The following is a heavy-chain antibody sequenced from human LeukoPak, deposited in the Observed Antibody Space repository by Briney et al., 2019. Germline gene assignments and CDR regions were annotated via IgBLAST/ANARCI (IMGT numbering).Heavy chain of an antibody. V-gene: IGHV4-30-4*01. Sequence: SQTLSLTCTVSGGSISSGDYYWRWIRQPPGKGLELIGYISYSGSTYYNPSLKSRITISIDTSKNQFSLELSSVTAADTAVYYCARDRCGQRILDYWGQGTLVTVSS. CDR2: ISYSGST. J-gene: IGHJ4*02. CDR3: ARDRCGQRILDY. D-gene: IGHD2-15*01. CDR1: GGSISSGDYY.